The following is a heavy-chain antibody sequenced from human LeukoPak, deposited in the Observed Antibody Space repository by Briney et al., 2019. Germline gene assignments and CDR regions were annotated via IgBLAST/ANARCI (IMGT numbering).Heavy chain of an antibody. J-gene: IGHJ4*02. CDR1: GYSISSGYY. V-gene: IGHV4-38-2*02. Sequence: SETLSLTCTVSGYSISSGYYWGWIRQPPGKGLEWIGSIYYSGTTYYNPSLKSRVTISVDTSKNQFSLKLSSVTAADTALYYCAKHYMGSSYNHGLDCWGQGTLVTVSS. CDR2: IYYSGTT. D-gene: IGHD3-10*01. CDR3: AKHYMGSSYNHGLDC.